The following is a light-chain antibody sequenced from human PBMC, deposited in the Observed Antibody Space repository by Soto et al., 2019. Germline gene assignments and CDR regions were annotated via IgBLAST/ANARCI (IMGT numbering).Light chain of an antibody. J-gene: IGLJ1*01. CDR1: SSDVGGYKY. CDR3: SSYAGNNNV. Sequence: QSVLTQPPSASGSPGQSVTISCTGTSSDVGGYKYVSWYQQHPGKAPKLVIYEVSKRPSGVPDRFSGSKSGNTASLTVSGLQAEDEADYYCSSYAGNNNVFGTGTKATVL. CDR2: EVS. V-gene: IGLV2-8*01.